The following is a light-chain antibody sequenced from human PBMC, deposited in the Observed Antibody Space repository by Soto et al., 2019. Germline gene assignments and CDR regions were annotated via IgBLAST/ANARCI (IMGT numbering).Light chain of an antibody. CDR3: QQSYRTPRA. J-gene: IGKJ1*01. CDR2: GAS. CDR1: QYVDTY. Sequence: DIQMTQSPSALSESVGDRVTITCRASQYVDTYLNWYQQKPGKAPKLLIYGASTLQSGVPSRFSGFGSGTDFTLTISILQPEDSATYYCQQSYRTPRAFGQGTKVEVK. V-gene: IGKV1-39*01.